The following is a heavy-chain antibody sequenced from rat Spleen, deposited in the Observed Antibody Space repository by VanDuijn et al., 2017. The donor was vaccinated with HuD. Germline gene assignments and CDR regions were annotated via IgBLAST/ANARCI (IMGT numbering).Heavy chain of an antibody. J-gene: IGHJ2*01. CDR1: GFTFSNYY. CDR3: ARHGDQLFDY. V-gene: IGHV5-25*01. Sequence: EVQLVQSGGGLVQPGRSMKLSCTTLGFTFSNYYMAWVRQAPTKGLEWVASISNGGTNTYYRDSVKGRFTISTDYAKSTLYLQMDSLRSEDTATYYGARHGDQLFDYWGQGVMVTVSS. CDR2: ISNGGTNT. D-gene: IGHD1-2*01.